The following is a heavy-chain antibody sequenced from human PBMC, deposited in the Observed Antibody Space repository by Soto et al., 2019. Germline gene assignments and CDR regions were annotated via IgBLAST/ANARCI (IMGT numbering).Heavy chain of an antibody. CDR1: GFTFTDAW. J-gene: IGHJ5*01. CDR2: VKSQIDGGTT. D-gene: IGHD6-6*01. V-gene: IGHV3-15*01. Sequence: EVQLVESGGGSVNPGGSVRLSCAASGFTFTDAWMNWVRQVPGKGLEWVGHVKSQIDGGTTDSAAALDGRVTISRDDSKNMVYLQMNRLRTDDTAVYYCATGSARFDFWGQGTLVTVSS. CDR3: ATGSARFDF.